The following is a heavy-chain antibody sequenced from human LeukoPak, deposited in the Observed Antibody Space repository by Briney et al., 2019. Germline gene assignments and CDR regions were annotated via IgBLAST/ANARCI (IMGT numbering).Heavy chain of an antibody. CDR2: INSKSGGT. CDR3: ARGGDYYDSSGYYDDAFDI. V-gene: IGHV1-2*02. CDR1: GYTFIGYY. D-gene: IGHD3-22*01. Sequence: GESLKISCKGSGYTFIGYYVHWVRQAPGQGLEWMGWINSKSGGTNYAQKFQGRVAMTRDTSISTAYMELSRLRSGDTAVYYCARGGDYYDSSGYYDDAFDIWGQGTMVTVSS. J-gene: IGHJ3*02.